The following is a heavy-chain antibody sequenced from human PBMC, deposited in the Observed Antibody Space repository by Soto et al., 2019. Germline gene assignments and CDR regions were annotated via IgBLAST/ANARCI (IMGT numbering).Heavy chain of an antibody. J-gene: IGHJ5*02. D-gene: IGHD2-2*01. V-gene: IGHV4-39*01. CDR1: GVSITSTSYH. CDR2: MYYSGIT. CDR3: ARLSRYQLLPAYWFVP. Sequence: SETLSLTCTVSGVSITSTSYHWVWIRRPPGKGLEWIGIMYYSGITYYNPSLKSRVTMSRDTSKNQFSLKLSSVTAADTAVYYCARLSRYQLLPAYWFVPWGQGTLVTVFS.